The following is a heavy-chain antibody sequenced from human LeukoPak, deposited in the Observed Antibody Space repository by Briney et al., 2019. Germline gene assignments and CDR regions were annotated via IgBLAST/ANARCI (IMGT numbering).Heavy chain of an antibody. CDR3: ARDSDYGGNGYGDWLDH. CDR1: GYRFTSYR. J-gene: IGHJ5*02. CDR2: ISTYTGIT. V-gene: IGHV1-18*01. Sequence: VASVKVSCKATGYRFTSYRVSWVRQAPGQGPEWMGWISTYTGITHYAEKFQGRVTMTADTSTTTAYMELRSLSVDDTAVYYCARDSDYGGNGYGDWLDHWGQGTLVTVSS. D-gene: IGHD4-23*01.